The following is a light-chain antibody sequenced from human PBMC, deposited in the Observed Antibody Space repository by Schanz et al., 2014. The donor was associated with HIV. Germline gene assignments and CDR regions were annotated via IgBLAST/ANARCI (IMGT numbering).Light chain of an antibody. CDR3: SSSAGNNKLL. CDR1: SSNIGSNY. CDR2: RNN. J-gene: IGLJ2*01. V-gene: IGLV1-47*01. Sequence: QSVLTQPPSASGTPGQRVTISCSGSSSNIGSNYVYWYQQLPGTAPKLLIYRNNQRPSGVPDRFSGSKSGTSASLAISGLRSEDEADYYCSSSAGNNKLLFGGGTKLTVL.